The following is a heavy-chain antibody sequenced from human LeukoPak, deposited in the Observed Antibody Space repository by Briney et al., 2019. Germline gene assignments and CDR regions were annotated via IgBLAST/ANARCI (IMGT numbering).Heavy chain of an antibody. D-gene: IGHD3-22*01. CDR2: IIPILGIA. V-gene: IGHV1-69*02. J-gene: IGHJ1*01. CDR1: RGTFSSYT. Sequence: SVKVSCKASRGTFSSYTISWVRQAPGQGLEWVGRIIPILGIANYAQKLQGRVTITADKSTSTAYMELSSLRSEDTAVYYCARGPAPYYYDSSGYAEYFQHWGQGTLVTVSS. CDR3: ARGPAPYYYDSSGYAEYFQH.